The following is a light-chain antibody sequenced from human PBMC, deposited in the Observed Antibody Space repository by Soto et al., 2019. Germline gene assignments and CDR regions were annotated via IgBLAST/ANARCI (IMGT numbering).Light chain of an antibody. CDR3: QQRSNWPPIT. V-gene: IGKV3-11*01. CDR2: DAS. J-gene: IGKJ5*01. Sequence: DIVLTQSPATLYLSPGERATLSCRASQSVGTYLAWYQQKPGQAPRLLIYDASNRAAGVPVRFSGSGSGTDFTLTISSVEPDDFAVYYCQQRSNWPPITFGQGTRLEIK. CDR1: QSVGTY.